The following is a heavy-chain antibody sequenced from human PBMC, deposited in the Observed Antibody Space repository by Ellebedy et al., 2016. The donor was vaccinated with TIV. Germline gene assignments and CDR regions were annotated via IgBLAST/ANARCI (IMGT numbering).Heavy chain of an antibody. Sequence: ASVKVSCKASGYTFTSYGISWVRQAPGEGLEWMGGIRAYKGNTNYAQKLQGRVTMTTDPSTSTVYMELRSLRSDDTAVYYCARDRYGDYPPYFDNWGQGTLVTVSS. D-gene: IGHD4-17*01. V-gene: IGHV1-18*04. J-gene: IGHJ4*02. CDR1: GYTFTSYG. CDR3: ARDRYGDYPPYFDN. CDR2: IRAYKGNT.